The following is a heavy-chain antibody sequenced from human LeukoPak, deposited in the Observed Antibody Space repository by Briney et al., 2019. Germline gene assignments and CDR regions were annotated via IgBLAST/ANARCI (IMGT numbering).Heavy chain of an antibody. CDR2: ISAYNGNT. D-gene: IGHD2-2*02. CDR1: GYTFSTYG. CDR3: ARVLDIVVVPAAIPFDY. Sequence: APVKVSCKASGYTFSTYGFSWVRQAPGQGLEWMGLISAYNGNTNYAQRLQGRVTMTTDTSTSTAYMELSRLRSDDTAVYYCARVLDIVVVPAAIPFDYWGQGTLVTVSS. J-gene: IGHJ4*02. V-gene: IGHV1-18*01.